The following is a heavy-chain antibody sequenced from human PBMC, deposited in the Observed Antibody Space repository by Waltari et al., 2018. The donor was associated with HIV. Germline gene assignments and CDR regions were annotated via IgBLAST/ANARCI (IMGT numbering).Heavy chain of an antibody. Sequence: QVQLVQSGAEVKKPGASVKVSCKASGYTFTGYYMHWVRPAPGQGLEWMGRINPNSGGTNYAQKFQGRVTMTRDTSISTAYMELSRLRSDDTSVYYCARDSVGTFVSIGSYPAGYWGQGTLVTVSS. V-gene: IGHV1-2*06. D-gene: IGHD1-26*01. CDR2: INPNSGGT. CDR3: ARDSVGTFVSIGSYPAGY. CDR1: GYTFTGYY. J-gene: IGHJ4*02.